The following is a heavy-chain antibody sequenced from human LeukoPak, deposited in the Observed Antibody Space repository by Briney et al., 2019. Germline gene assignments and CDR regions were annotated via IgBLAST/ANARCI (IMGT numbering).Heavy chain of an antibody. CDR3: AKDATASPYFHWFDN. Sequence: GGSLRLSCAASGFPFNTYTMNWVRQAPGKGLEWVAGISSGDRTFHAESVKGRFTISRDKSKDTLYLQMNSLRAEDAAVYYCAKDATASPYFHWFDNWGQGTQVIVSS. CDR2: ISSGDRT. D-gene: IGHD3-9*01. J-gene: IGHJ4*02. V-gene: IGHV3-23*01. CDR1: GFPFNTYT.